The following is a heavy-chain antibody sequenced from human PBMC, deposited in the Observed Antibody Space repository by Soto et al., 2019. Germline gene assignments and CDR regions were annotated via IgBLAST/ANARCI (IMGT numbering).Heavy chain of an antibody. CDR1: GYTFTSYG. CDR3: ASARPAVTTSDYMDV. D-gene: IGHD4-17*01. CDR2: ISAYNGNT. J-gene: IGHJ6*03. Sequence: ASVKVSCKASGYTFTSYGISWVRQAPGQGLEWMGWISAYNGNTNYAQKLQGRVTMTTDTSTSTAYMELRSLRSDDTAVYYCASARPAVTTSDYMDVWGKGTTVTVSS. V-gene: IGHV1-18*01.